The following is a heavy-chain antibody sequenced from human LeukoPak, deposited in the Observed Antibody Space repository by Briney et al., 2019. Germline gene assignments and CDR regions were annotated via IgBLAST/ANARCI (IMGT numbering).Heavy chain of an antibody. V-gene: IGHV4-34*01. CDR1: GGSFSGYY. Sequence: SETLSLTCAVYGGSFSGYYWSWIRQPPGKGLEWIGEITHSGSTNYNPSLKSRVTISIDTSKNQFSLKLSSVTAADTAVYYCARALSASPPGRYWGQGTLVTVSS. J-gene: IGHJ4*02. CDR2: ITHSGST. CDR3: ARALSASPPGRY.